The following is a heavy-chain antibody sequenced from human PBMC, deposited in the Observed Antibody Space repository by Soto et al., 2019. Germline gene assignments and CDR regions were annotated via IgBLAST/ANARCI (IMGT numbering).Heavy chain of an antibody. J-gene: IGHJ6*03. Sequence: GASVKVSCKASGYTFTSYGISWVRQAPGQGLEWMGWISAYNGNTNYAQKLQGRVTMTTDTSTSTAYMELRSLRSDDTAVYYCARTTYYDFWSGYYNRDYYYYMDVWGKGTTVTVS. CDR2: ISAYNGNT. V-gene: IGHV1-18*01. CDR3: ARTTYYDFWSGYYNRDYYYYMDV. CDR1: GYTFTSYG. D-gene: IGHD3-3*01.